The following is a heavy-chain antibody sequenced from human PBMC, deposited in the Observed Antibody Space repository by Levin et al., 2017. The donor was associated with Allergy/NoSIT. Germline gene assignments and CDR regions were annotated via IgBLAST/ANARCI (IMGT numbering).Heavy chain of an antibody. CDR2: ISYDGGDK. V-gene: IGHV3-30-3*01. J-gene: IGHJ6*03. Sequence: GGSLRLSCAASGFTFISYAMHWVRQAPGKGLEWVAVISYDGGDKYYADSVKGRFTISRDNSKNTLYLQMNSLRPEATAVYYWSRWDVLSSTSCYLVRQDYYYYYMDVWGKGTTVTVSS. CDR1: GFTFISYA. D-gene: IGHD2-2*01. CDR3: SRWDVLSSTSCYLVRQDYYYYYMDV.